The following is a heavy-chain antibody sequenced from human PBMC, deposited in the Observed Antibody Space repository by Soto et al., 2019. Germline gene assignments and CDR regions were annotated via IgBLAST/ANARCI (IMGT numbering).Heavy chain of an antibody. CDR1: GFTFSSYA. D-gene: IGHD3-3*01. V-gene: IGHV3-23*01. J-gene: IGHJ5*02. Sequence: EVQLLESGGGLVQPGGSLRLSCAASGFTFSSYAMSWVRQAPGKGLEWVSAISGSGGSTYYADSVKGRFTISRDNSKNXLYLQMNSLRAEDTAVYXXXXXPGLTIFGGRRGWXXPWGQGTLVTVSS. CDR2: ISGSGGST. CDR3: XXXPGLTIFGGRRGWXXP.